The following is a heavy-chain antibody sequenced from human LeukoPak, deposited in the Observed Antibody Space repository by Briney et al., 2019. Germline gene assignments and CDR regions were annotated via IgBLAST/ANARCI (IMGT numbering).Heavy chain of an antibody. V-gene: IGHV4-59*01. CDR2: VDHTGST. CDR3: ARGRVSSSTWYSTYYYYFYMDV. D-gene: IGHD4-11*01. J-gene: IGHJ6*03. CDR1: DDSITMYY. Sequence: PSETLSPTCSVSDDSITMYYWTWIRQPPGKGLEWIGYVDHTGSTNFNPSLNGRVSISRDTSKNLFSLRLRSVTAADPAFYFCARGRVSSSTWYSTYYYYFYMDVWGKGTTVTVSS.